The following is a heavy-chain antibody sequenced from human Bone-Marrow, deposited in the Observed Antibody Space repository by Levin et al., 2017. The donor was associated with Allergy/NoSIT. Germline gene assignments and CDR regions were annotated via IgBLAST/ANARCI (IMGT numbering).Heavy chain of an antibody. CDR3: ARGLGVRVRGVIILPELHHNWFDP. V-gene: IGHV3-11*05. CDR1: GFTFSDYY. Sequence: KAGGSLRLSCAASGFTFSDYYMSWIRQAPGKGLEWVSYISSSSSYTNYADSVKGRFTISRDNAKNSLYLQMNSLRAEDTAVYYCARGLGVRVRGVIILPELHHNWFDPWGQGTLVTVSS. CDR2: ISSSSSYT. D-gene: IGHD3-10*01. J-gene: IGHJ5*02.